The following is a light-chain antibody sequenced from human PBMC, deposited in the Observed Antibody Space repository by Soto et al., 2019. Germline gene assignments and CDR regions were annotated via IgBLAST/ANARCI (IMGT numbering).Light chain of an antibody. V-gene: IGLV2-14*03. CDR1: SSDVGAYNY. CDR2: YVS. CDR3: SSYTTSSTVV. J-gene: IGLJ2*01. Sequence: QSVLTQPASVSGSPGQSITISCTGTSSDVGAYNYVSWYQQHPGKAPKLMIYYVSNRPSGVSNRFSGSKSGNTASLTISGLQAEDEADYYCSSYTTSSTVVFGGGTKITVL.